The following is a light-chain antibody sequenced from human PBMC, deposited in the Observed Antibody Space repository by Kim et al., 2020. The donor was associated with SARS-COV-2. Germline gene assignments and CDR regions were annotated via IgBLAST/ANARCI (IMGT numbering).Light chain of an antibody. V-gene: IGLV2-14*03. CDR1: SSDVGAYNY. CDR2: DVS. CDR3: SSYTSSSTWV. Sequence: GQSITISCTGTSSDVGAYNYVSWYQHHPDRAPKLMIYDVSKWPSGVSNRFSGSKSGNTASLTISGLQVEDEADYYCSSYTSSSTWVFGGGTKLTVL. J-gene: IGLJ3*02.